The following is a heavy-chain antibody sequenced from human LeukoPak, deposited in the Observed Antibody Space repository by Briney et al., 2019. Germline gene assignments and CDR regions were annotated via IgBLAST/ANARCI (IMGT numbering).Heavy chain of an antibody. CDR3: ARELREHGVFDI. V-gene: IGHV3-7*03. Sequence: GGSLRLSCVASGFTFSSYWMTWVRQAPGKGLEWVANIKTDGSQIYYVDSVRGRFTISRDNSKNTVYLQMNSLRAEDTAVYYCARELREHGVFDIWGQGTMVTVSS. CDR2: IKTDGSQI. D-gene: IGHD1-26*01. CDR1: GFTFSSYW. J-gene: IGHJ3*02.